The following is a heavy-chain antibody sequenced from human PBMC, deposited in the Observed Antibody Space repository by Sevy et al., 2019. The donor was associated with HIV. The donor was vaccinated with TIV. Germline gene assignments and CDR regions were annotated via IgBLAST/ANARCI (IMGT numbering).Heavy chain of an antibody. D-gene: IGHD3-16*01. CDR2: IWYDGSNK. Sequence: GGSLGLSCAASGFTFSSYGMHWVRQAPGKGLEWVAVIWYDGSNKYYADSVKGRFTISRDNSKNTLYLQMNSLRAEDTAVYYCARRLRLGGSQASDAFDIWGQGTMVTVSS. V-gene: IGHV3-33*01. CDR1: GFTFSSYG. CDR3: ARRLRLGGSQASDAFDI. J-gene: IGHJ3*02.